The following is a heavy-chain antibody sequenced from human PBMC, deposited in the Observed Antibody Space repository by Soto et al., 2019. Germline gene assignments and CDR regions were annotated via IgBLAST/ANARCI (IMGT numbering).Heavy chain of an antibody. CDR2: INHSGST. CDR3: AREELYCSSTSCYETTYYMDV. V-gene: IGHV4-34*01. D-gene: IGHD2-2*01. Sequence: PSETLSLTCAVYGGSFSGYYWSWIRQPPGKGLEWIGEINHSGSTNYNPSLKSRVTISVDTSKNQFSLKLSSVTAADTAVYYCAREELYCSSTSCYETTYYMDVWGKGTTVTVSS. J-gene: IGHJ6*03. CDR1: GGSFSGYY.